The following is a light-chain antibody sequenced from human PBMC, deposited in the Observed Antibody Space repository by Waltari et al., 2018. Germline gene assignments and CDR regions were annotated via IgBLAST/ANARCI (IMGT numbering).Light chain of an antibody. CDR2: EVS. CDR1: SANVGSYPP. CDR3: CAFAGRGFYV. J-gene: IGLJ1*01. V-gene: IGLV2-23*02. Sequence: SALTQPASVSGAPGQSITISCPGTSANVGSYPPLPWYQRHPGGSPKLLIYEVSELPSGVSIRFSGSKSGKTASLTISGLQPEDEADYYCCAFAGRGFYVFGTGTQVTVL.